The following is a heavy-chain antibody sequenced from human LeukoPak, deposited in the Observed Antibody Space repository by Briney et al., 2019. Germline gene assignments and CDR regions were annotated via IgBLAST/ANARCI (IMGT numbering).Heavy chain of an antibody. CDR3: ATSRTFDY. V-gene: IGHV3-7*01. J-gene: IGHJ4*02. Sequence: GGSLRLSCAASGFTFSTCWMTWVRQAPGKGLEWVANIKQDGSEKYYVDSVKGRFTISRDNAKSSLYLQMNSLRAEDTAVYYCATSRTFDYWGQGTLVTVSS. CDR1: GFTFSTCW. CDR2: IKQDGSEK.